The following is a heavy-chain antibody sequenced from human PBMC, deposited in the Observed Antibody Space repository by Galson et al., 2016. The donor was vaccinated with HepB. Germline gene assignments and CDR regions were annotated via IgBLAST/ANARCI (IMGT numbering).Heavy chain of an antibody. CDR1: GFTFSNYW. D-gene: IGHD5-24*01. CDR2: INQDGSEK. CDR3: ARVPGRAMGY. V-gene: IGHV3-7*01. Sequence: SLRLSCAASGFTFSNYWMNWVRQAPGKGLEWVANINQDGSEKNYVDSAKGRFAISRDNAKNSLYLQMNSLRAEDTAVYYCARVPGRAMGYWGQGTLVTASS. J-gene: IGHJ4*02.